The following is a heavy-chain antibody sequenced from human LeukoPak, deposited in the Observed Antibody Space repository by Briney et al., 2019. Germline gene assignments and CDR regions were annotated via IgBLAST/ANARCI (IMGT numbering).Heavy chain of an antibody. Sequence: GSSVKVSCKASGGTFSSYAISWVRQAPGQGVEWMGGIIPIFGTANYAQKFQGRVTITADESTSTAYMELSSLRSEDTAVYYCARAYSSGWGYYYYMDVWGKGTTVTISS. CDR1: GGTFSSYA. D-gene: IGHD6-19*01. J-gene: IGHJ6*03. CDR2: IIPIFGTA. CDR3: ARAYSSGWGYYYYMDV. V-gene: IGHV1-69*01.